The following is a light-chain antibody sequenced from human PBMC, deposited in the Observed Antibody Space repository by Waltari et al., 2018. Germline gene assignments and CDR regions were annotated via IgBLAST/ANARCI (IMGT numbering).Light chain of an antibody. CDR1: QSISSW. V-gene: IGKV1-5*03. CDR2: KAS. Sequence: DIQMNQSPSTLCASVGGRVTITCRASQSISSWLAWYQQKPGKAPMLLIYKASSLESGVPSRFSGSGSGTEFTLTISSLQPDDFATYYCQQYNSYLYTFGQGTKLEIK. J-gene: IGKJ2*01. CDR3: QQYNSYLYT.